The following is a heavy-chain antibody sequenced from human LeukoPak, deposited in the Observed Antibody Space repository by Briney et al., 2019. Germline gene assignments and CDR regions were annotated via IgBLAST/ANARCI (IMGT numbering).Heavy chain of an antibody. Sequence: GGSLRLSCATSEFTFSSYSMNWVRQAPGKGLEWVSYIYSNGGTTYYADSVKGRFTISADNAKNSLYLQMNSLRAEDTAVYYCARDLLYAFDIWGQGTMVTASS. V-gene: IGHV3-48*01. CDR2: IYSNGGTT. CDR1: EFTFSSYS. J-gene: IGHJ3*02. CDR3: ARDLLYAFDI.